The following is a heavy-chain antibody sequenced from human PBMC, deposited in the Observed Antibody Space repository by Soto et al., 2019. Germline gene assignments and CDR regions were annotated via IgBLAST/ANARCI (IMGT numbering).Heavy chain of an antibody. CDR1: GGSISSSNW. CDR3: ARAWGYYFDY. V-gene: IGHV4-4*02. D-gene: IGHD3-16*01. Sequence: PSETLSLTCTVSGGSISSSNWWSWVRQPPGKGLEWIGYIYYSGSTNYNPSLKSRVTISVDTSKNQFSLKPSSVTAADTAVYYCARAWGYYFDYWGQGTPVTVSS. CDR2: IYYSGST. J-gene: IGHJ4*02.